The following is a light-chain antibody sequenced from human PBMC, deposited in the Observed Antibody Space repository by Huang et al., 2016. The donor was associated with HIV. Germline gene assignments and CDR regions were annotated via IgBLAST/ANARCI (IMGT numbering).Light chain of an antibody. V-gene: IGKV3-15*01. Sequence: EIVMTQSPATLSVSPGQRVTLSCRANRSVSNNLAWYQQRHGQDPRLLIYGSSTRAPGIPSRFSGSGSGTDFSLTISSLQSEDFALYYCHQYNNWLLSFGGGTRV. CDR1: RSVSNN. CDR2: GSS. J-gene: IGKJ4*01. CDR3: HQYNNWLLS.